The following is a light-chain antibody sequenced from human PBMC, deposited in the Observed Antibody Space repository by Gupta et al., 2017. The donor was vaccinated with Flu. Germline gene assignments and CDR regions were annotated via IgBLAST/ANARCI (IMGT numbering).Light chain of an antibody. CDR3: GTWDSSLSVGV. V-gene: IGLV1-51*02. Sequence: QSVLTQPPSVSAAPGQKVTISCSGSSSNIGNNYVSWYQQLPGTAPKLLICANSKRLSGIPDRFSGSKSGTSATLGITGLQTGDEADYYCGTWDSSLSVGVFGGGTKPTVL. CDR1: SSNIGNNY. J-gene: IGLJ3*02. CDR2: ANS.